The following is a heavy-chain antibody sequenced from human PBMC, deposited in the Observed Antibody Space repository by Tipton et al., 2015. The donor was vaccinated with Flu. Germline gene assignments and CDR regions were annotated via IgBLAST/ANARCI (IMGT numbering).Heavy chain of an antibody. V-gene: IGHV3-15*01. D-gene: IGHD3-9*01. J-gene: IGHJ4*02. CDR3: TTRRPYYDILTGVGGRDY. CDR2: IKTTAAGGTT. Sequence: SLRLSCAASGFTFTNAWMIWVRQAPGKGLEWVGRIKTTAAGGTTDYAAPVTGRFTMSRDDSKNTLFLQMNSLKIEDTAVYYCTTRRPYYDILTGVGGRDYWCQGTLVTVSS. CDR1: GFTFTNAW.